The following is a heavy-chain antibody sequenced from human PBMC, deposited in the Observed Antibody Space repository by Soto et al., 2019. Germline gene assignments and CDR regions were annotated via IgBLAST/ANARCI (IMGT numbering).Heavy chain of an antibody. CDR2: ISAYNGNT. CDR1: GYTFTSYG. J-gene: IGHJ4*02. Sequence: ASVKVSCKASGYTFTSYGISWVRQAPGQGLEWMGWISAYNGNTNYAQKLQGRVTMTTDTSTSTAYMELRSLRSDDTAVYYSARDGFAEDDGHYIHDCWGQGSLVTVSS. D-gene: IGHD4-17*01. V-gene: IGHV1-18*01. CDR3: ARDGFAEDDGHYIHDC.